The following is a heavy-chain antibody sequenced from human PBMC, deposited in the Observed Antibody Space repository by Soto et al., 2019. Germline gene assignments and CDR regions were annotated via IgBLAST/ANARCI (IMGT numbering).Heavy chain of an antibody. Sequence: QVQLVQSGAEVKKPWSSVKVSCKASGGTFSSYIISWVRQAPGQGLEWMGRVIPILGIANYAQKFQVRVTITADKTTSTAYMELSSLRSEDTAVYYCARFPQTSIVGAAYFDYWGQGTLFTVTS. CDR2: VIPILGIA. CDR1: GGTFSSYI. D-gene: IGHD1-26*01. V-gene: IGHV1-69*02. J-gene: IGHJ4*02. CDR3: ARFPQTSIVGAAYFDY.